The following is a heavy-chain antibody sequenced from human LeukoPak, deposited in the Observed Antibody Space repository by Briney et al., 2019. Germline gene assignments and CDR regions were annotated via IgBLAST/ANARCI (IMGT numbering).Heavy chain of an antibody. V-gene: IGHV3-13*05. CDR2: IGSAGDP. CDR1: GFTLSTYD. CDR3: TRAICSSTSCLHGMDV. Sequence: PGGSLRLSCAASGFTLSTYDMHWVRQVTGKGLEWVSTIGSAGDPYYPGSVKGRFTISRENAKNSLYLQMNSLRAGDTAVYYCTRAICSSTSCLHGMDVWGQGTTVTVSS. D-gene: IGHD2-2*01. J-gene: IGHJ6*02.